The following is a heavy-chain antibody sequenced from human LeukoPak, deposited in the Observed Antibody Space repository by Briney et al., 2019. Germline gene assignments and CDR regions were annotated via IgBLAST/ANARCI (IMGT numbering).Heavy chain of an antibody. V-gene: IGHV3-23*01. CDR2: ILSGGSNT. Sequence: GGSLRLSCAASGFIFGGFAMAWVRQTPGKGLEWVSGILSGGSNTYYADSVKGRFTISRDNSKNTLYLQMNNLRTDDTAGYFCAKDLNDGGGIWELDPWGQGTLVSVSS. CDR3: AKDLNDGGGIWELDP. CDR1: GFIFGGFA. J-gene: IGHJ5*02. D-gene: IGHD1-1*01.